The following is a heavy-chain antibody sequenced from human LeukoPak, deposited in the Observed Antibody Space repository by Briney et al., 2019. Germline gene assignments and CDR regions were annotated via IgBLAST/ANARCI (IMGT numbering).Heavy chain of an antibody. CDR1: GLTFSSSG. V-gene: IGHV3-30*02. CDR2: INHDGTNT. J-gene: IGHJ4*02. CDR3: TNFGY. Sequence: GGSLRLSCTASGLTFSSSGMHWVRQAPGKGLDWVSLINHDGTNTFYADSVKGRFTISRDNSQNTLYLQMNSLRGEDTAVYYCTNFGYWGQGTLVTVSS.